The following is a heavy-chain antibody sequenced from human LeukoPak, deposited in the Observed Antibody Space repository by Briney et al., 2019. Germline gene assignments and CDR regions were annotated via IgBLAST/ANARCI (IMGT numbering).Heavy chain of an antibody. CDR2: ISSSGSTI. D-gene: IGHD3-3*01. V-gene: IGHV3-48*03. Sequence: GGSLRLSCAASGFTFSSYEMNWVRQAPGKGLEWVSYISSSGSTIYYADSVKGRFTISRNNAKNSLYLQMNSLRAEDTAFYYCVRGLGVVTPGGDAFDIWGQGTMVSVSS. J-gene: IGHJ3*02. CDR1: GFTFSSYE. CDR3: VRGLGVVTPGGDAFDI.